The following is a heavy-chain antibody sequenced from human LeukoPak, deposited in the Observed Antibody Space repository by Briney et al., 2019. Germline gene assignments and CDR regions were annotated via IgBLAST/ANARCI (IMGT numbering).Heavy chain of an antibody. CDR2: ISAYNGNT. D-gene: IGHD4-23*01. Sequence: ASVKVSCKASGYTFTSYGISWVRQAPGQGLEWMGWISAYNGNTNYAQKLQGRVTMTTDTSTSTAYMELRGLRSDDTAVYYCARGLYSHDYGGKEADYWGQGTLVTVSS. J-gene: IGHJ4*02. CDR1: GYTFTSYG. CDR3: ARGLYSHDYGGKEADY. V-gene: IGHV1-18*01.